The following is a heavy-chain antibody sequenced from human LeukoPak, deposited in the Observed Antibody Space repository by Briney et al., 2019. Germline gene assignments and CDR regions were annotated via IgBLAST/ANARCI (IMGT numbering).Heavy chain of an antibody. CDR2: IYPGDSDT. J-gene: IGHJ4*02. V-gene: IGHV5-51*01. Sequence: GESLKISCKGSGYSFTSYWIGWVRQMPGKGLEWMGIIYPGDSDTRYSPSFQGQVTISADKSISTAYLQWSSLKASDTAMYYCARQERDDFWSGYYYFDYWGQGTLVTVSS. CDR1: GYSFTSYW. CDR3: ARQERDDFWSGYYYFDY. D-gene: IGHD3-3*01.